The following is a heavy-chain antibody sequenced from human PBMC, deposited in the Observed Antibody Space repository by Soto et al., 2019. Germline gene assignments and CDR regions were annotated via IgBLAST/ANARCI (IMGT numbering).Heavy chain of an antibody. CDR1: GFTFSSYA. CDR2: ISYDGSNK. V-gene: IGHV3-30-3*01. J-gene: IGHJ3*02. D-gene: IGHD1-26*01. CDR3: AREGQWELLRGAFDI. Sequence: QVQLVESGGGVVQPGRSLRLSCAASGFTFSSYAMHWVRQAPGKGLEWVAVISYDGSNKYYADSVKGRFTISRDNSKNTLYLQMNSLRAEDTPVYYCAREGQWELLRGAFDIWGQGTMVTVSS.